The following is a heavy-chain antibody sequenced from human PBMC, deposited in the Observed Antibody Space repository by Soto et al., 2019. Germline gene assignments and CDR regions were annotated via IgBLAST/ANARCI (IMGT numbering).Heavy chain of an antibody. J-gene: IGHJ4*02. CDR1: GDTFTSYY. CDR2: INPSGGST. CDR3: ARTNHTGVCLDY. V-gene: IGHV1-46*01. Sequence: ASVKVSCKAPGDTFTSYYLNWVRQAPGQGLEWMGVINPSGGSTSYAQKFQGRVTMTRDTSTSTVYMELSSLRSEDTAVYYCARTNHTGVCLDYWGQGTLVTVSS. D-gene: IGHD2-8*01.